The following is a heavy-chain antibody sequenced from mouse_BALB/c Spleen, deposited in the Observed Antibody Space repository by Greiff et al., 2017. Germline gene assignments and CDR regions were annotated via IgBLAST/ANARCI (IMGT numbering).Heavy chain of an antibody. CDR1: GFTFSDYY. D-gene: IGHD2-2*01. V-gene: IGHV5-4*02. CDR3: ARDRGYLYAMDY. CDR2: ISDGGSYT. Sequence: EVQLVESGGGLVKPGGSLKLSCAASGFTFSDYYMYWVRQTPEKRLEWVATISDGGSYTYYPDSVKGRFTISRDNAKNNLYLQMSSLKSEDTAMYYCARDRGYLYAMDYWGQGTSVTVSS. J-gene: IGHJ4*01.